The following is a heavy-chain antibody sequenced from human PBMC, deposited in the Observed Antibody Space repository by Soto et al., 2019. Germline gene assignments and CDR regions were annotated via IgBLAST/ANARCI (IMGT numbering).Heavy chain of an antibody. J-gene: IGHJ4*02. CDR3: ARDSPYYDFWSGYLEGFDY. Sequence: ASVKVSCKASGYTFTSYGISWVRQAPGQGLEWMGWISAYNGNTNYAQKLQGRVTMTTDTSTSTAYMELRSLRSDDTAVYYCARDSPYYDFWSGYLEGFDYWGQGTLVTVSS. V-gene: IGHV1-18*01. CDR1: GYTFTSYG. D-gene: IGHD3-3*01. CDR2: ISAYNGNT.